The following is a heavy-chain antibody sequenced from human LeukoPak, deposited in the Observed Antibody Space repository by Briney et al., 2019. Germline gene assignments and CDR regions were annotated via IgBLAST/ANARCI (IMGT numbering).Heavy chain of an antibody. CDR3: ATLTGYSSESWFDP. CDR2: INHSGST. Sequence: SETLSLTCAVYGGSFSGYYWSWIRQPPGKGLEWIGEINHSGSTNYNPSLKSRDTISVDTSKNQFSLKLSSVTAADTAVYYCATLTGYSSESWFDPWGQGILVTVSS. V-gene: IGHV4-34*01. CDR1: GGSFSGYY. J-gene: IGHJ5*02. D-gene: IGHD3-9*01.